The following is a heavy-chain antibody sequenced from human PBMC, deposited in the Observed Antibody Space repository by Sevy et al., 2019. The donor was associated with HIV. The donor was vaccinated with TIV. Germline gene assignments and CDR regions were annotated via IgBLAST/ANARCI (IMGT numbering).Heavy chain of an antibody. V-gene: IGHV3-11*06. CDR1: GFTFSDYY. Sequence: GGSLRLSCAASGFTFSDYYMSWIRQAPGKGLEWVSYISSGSSYTNYAYSVKGRFTISRDNAKNSLYLQMNSLRAEDTAVYYCARDRRNYGGQYFDFWGQGTLVTVSS. J-gene: IGHJ4*02. CDR3: ARDRRNYGGQYFDF. D-gene: IGHD4-17*01. CDR2: ISSGSSYT.